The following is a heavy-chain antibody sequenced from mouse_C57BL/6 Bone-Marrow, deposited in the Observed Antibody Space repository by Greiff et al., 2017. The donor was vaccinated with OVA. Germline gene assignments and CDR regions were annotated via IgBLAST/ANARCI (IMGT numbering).Heavy chain of an antibody. V-gene: IGHV1-15*01. Sequence: QVQLQQSGAELVRPGASVTLSCKASGYTFTDYEMHWVKQTPVHGLEWIGAIDPETGGTASNQKFKGKAILTADKSSSTAYMELRSLTSDDSAVYYCTRSHFYYGSSSWYFDVWGTGTTVTVSS. D-gene: IGHD1-1*01. CDR1: GYTFTDYE. CDR2: IDPETGGT. J-gene: IGHJ1*03. CDR3: TRSHFYYGSSSWYFDV.